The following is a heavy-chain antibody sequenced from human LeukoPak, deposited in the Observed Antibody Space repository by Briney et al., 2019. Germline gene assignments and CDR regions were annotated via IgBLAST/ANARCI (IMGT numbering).Heavy chain of an antibody. Sequence: GGSLRLSCAASGFTFSSYAMHWVRQAPGKGLEWVAVISYDGSNKYYADSVKGRFTISRDNAKNSLYLQMNSLRAEDTALYYCARDPLTLYDYYMDVWGKGTTVTVSS. D-gene: IGHD3-9*01. CDR1: GFTFSSYA. V-gene: IGHV3-30-3*01. J-gene: IGHJ6*03. CDR2: ISYDGSNK. CDR3: ARDPLTLYDYYMDV.